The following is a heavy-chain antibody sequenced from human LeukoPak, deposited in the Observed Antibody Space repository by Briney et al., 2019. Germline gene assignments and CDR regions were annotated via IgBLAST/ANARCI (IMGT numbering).Heavy chain of an antibody. CDR2: ISYDGSNK. CDR1: GFTFSSYS. V-gene: IGHV3-30*04. J-gene: IGHJ4*02. CDR3: AKDRDPDYFDY. D-gene: IGHD5-24*01. Sequence: GGSLRLSCAAYGFTFSSYSRHWVRQAPGKGLEWVAVISYDGSNKYYADSVKGLFTISRDNSKNTLYLQMNSLRAEDTAVYYCAKDRDPDYFDYWGQGTLVTVSS.